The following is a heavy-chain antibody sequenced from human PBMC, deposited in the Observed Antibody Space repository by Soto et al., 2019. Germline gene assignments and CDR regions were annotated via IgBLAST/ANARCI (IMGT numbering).Heavy chain of an antibody. D-gene: IGHD2-8*02. CDR1: GFTFSDYS. CDR2: IANGDNHI. Sequence: EVQLVDSGGGLVKPGGSPRLSCAASGFTFSDYSILWVRQAPGKGLEWLSFIANGDNHIFYSDSVKGRFTISRDNAKNSVYLQMNNLRADDTAVYYCARENGHCTGDGCNRGAFEIWGQGTMVTVSS. CDR3: ARENGHCTGDGCNRGAFEI. J-gene: IGHJ3*02. V-gene: IGHV3-21*01.